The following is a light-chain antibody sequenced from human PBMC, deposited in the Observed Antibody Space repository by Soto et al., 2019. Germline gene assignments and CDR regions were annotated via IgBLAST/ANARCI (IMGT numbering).Light chain of an antibody. CDR3: QQYYSTPIT. CDR2: WSS. CDR1: QSVLYRSDNKNY. V-gene: IGKV4-1*01. Sequence: DIVMTQSPDSLAVFLGEMATINCKSSQSVLYRSDNKNYLAWYQQKPGQPPKLLIYWSSTRESGVPDRFSGSGSGTDFTLPISSLQAEDVAVYYCQQYYSTPITFVWGNKVEI. J-gene: IGKJ4*02.